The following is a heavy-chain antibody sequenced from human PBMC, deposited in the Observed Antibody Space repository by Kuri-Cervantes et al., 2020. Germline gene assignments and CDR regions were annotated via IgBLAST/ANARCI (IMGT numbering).Heavy chain of an antibody. Sequence: GESLKISCAASGFTFSSYAMHWVRQAPGKGLEWVAVISYDGSNKYYADSVKGRYTISRDNSKNTLYLQMNSLRAEDTTVYYCAREIAVAGTLFDCLDYWGQGTLVTVSS. CDR2: ISYDGSNK. CDR3: AREIAVAGTLFDCLDY. J-gene: IGHJ4*02. D-gene: IGHD6-19*01. V-gene: IGHV3-30-3*01. CDR1: GFTFSSYA.